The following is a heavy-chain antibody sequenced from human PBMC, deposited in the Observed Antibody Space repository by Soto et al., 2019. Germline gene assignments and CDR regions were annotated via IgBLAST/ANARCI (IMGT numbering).Heavy chain of an antibody. V-gene: IGHV1-69*01. Sequence: QVQLVQSGAEVKKPGSSVKVSCKASGGTFSSYAISWVRQAPGQGLEWMGGIIPIFGTANYAQKFQGRVTITADESTSTAYMELSSLRSEDTAVYYCARERGILTADVGARLNWFDPRGQGTLVTVSS. J-gene: IGHJ5*02. CDR3: ARERGILTADVGARLNWFDP. CDR2: IIPIFGTA. CDR1: GGTFSSYA. D-gene: IGHD3-9*01.